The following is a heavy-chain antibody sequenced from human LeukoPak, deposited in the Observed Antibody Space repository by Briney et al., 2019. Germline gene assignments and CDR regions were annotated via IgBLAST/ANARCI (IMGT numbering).Heavy chain of an antibody. V-gene: IGHV4-59*01. CDR2: IYYSGST. J-gene: IGHJ5*02. D-gene: IGHD3-22*01. CDR1: GGSISSYY. CDR3: ARYLYYDSSGSPRSRFDP. Sequence: PSETLSLTCTVAGGSISSYYWSWIRQPPGEGLGWIGYIYYSGSTNYNPSLKSRVTISVDTSKNQFSLKLSSVTAADTAVYYCARYLYYDSSGSPRSRFDPWGQGTLVTVSS.